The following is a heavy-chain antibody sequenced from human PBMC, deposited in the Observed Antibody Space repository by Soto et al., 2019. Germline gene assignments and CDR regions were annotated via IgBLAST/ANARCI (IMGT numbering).Heavy chain of an antibody. J-gene: IGHJ4*02. V-gene: IGHV3-48*02. CDR2: ISGSGGTI. Sequence: EVQLVESGGGLVQPGGSLRLSCAASGFTLSSYSMHWVRQAPGKGLEWVSYISGSGGTIYYADSVKGRFTISRDNAKNSLSVQMNSLRDEDTAVYFCARETGLRSSGWSYYFAFWGQGTLVTVSS. CDR3: ARETGLRSSGWSYYFAF. CDR1: GFTLSSYS. D-gene: IGHD6-19*01.